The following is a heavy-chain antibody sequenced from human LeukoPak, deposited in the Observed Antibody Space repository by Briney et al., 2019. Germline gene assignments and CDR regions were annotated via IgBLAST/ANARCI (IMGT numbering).Heavy chain of an antibody. V-gene: IGHV4-39*01. CDR2: IYYSGST. J-gene: IGHJ6*03. CDR1: GGSISSSSYY. Sequence: SETLSLTCTVSGGSISSSSYYWGWIRQPPGKGLEWIGSIYYSGSTYYNPSLKSRVTISVDTSKNQFSLKLSSVTAADTAVYYCARLRIDDYYYMDVWGKGTTVTVSS. CDR3: ARLRIDDYYYMDV. D-gene: IGHD2-15*01.